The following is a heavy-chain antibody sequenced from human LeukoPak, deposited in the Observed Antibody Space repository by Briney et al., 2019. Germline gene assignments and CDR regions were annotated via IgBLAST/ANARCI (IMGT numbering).Heavy chain of an antibody. D-gene: IGHD5-18*01. V-gene: IGHV4-30-2*01. J-gene: IGHJ3*02. CDR1: GGSISSGGYS. CDR2: IYHSGST. Sequence: SQTLSLTCAVSGGSISSGGYSWSWIRQPPGKGLEWIGYIYHSGSTYYNPSLKSRVTISVDRSKNQFSLKLSSVTAADTAVYYCARGRIQLWSRPDAFDIWGQGTMVTVSS. CDR3: ARGRIQLWSRPDAFDI.